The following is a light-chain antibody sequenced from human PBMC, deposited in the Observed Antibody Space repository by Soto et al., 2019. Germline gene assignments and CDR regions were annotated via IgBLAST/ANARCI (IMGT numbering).Light chain of an antibody. Sequence: SVLTQPPSASGTPGQRVTISCSGSSSKIGSNTVNWYQQLPGTAPKLLIYSNNQRPSGVPDRFSGSKSGTSASLAISGLQSEDEADYYCAAWDDSLNGLYVFGTGTKVTVL. J-gene: IGLJ1*01. V-gene: IGLV1-44*01. CDR2: SNN. CDR3: AAWDDSLNGLYV. CDR1: SSKIGSNT.